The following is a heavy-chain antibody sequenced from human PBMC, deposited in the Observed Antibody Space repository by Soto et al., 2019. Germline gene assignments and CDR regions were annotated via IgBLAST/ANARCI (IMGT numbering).Heavy chain of an antibody. CDR2: IYYSGST. J-gene: IGHJ6*02. CDR1: GGSISSYY. CDR3: ARDPGEVNDYYYGMDV. Sequence: WETLSLTCTVSGGSISSYYWSWIRQPPGKGLEWIGYIYYSGSTNYNPSLKSRVTISVDTSKNQFSLKLSSVTAADTAVYYCARDPGEVNDYYYGMDVWGQGTTVTLSS. V-gene: IGHV4-59*01. D-gene: IGHD3-10*01.